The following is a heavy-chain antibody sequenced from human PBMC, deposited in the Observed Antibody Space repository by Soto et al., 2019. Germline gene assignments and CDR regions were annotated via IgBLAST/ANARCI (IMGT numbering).Heavy chain of an antibody. J-gene: IGHJ4*02. CDR2: ISSDGSKQ. CDR1: GFTFSSYG. Sequence: QVQLVDSGGGVVQPGGSLRLSCAASGFTFSSYGIHWVRQTPGKGPEWVAVISSDGSKQYYTDSVKGRFTISRDNSKNTLYLQMNSLRAEDTAIYYCAKDGVGGAGQLWLVRFPDYWGQGTQVTVSS. V-gene: IGHV3-30*18. CDR3: AKDGVGGAGQLWLVRFPDY. D-gene: IGHD6-19*01.